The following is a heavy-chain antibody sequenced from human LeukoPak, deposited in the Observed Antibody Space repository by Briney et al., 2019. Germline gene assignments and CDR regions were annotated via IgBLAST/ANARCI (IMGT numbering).Heavy chain of an antibody. D-gene: IGHD3-10*01. CDR3: VRSEQTGNYMFV. CDR2: IFYSGST. CDR1: GVSISRYY. V-gene: IGHV4-59*01. J-gene: IGHJ6*03. Sequence: KSSETLSLTCTVSGVSISRYYWSWIRQPPGKGLEWIGYIFYSGSTKYNTSLKSRVTISVDTSKNQFSLKLSSVTAADTAVYYCVRSEQTGNYMFVGGKGTTVTVSS.